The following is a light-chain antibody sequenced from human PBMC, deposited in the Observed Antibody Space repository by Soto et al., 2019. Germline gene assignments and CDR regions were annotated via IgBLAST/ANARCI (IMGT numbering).Light chain of an antibody. CDR2: RVS. CDR3: MQGTHSPNT. V-gene: IGKV2-30*01. CDR1: QSLVYSDGNTF. J-gene: IGKJ2*01. Sequence: DVVMTQSPLSLSVTLGQPASISCRSSQSLVYSDGNTFLSWVQQRPDQSPRRLIYRVSNRDSGVPHRFSGSVSGTDLTLKISRVEAEDVGVYYCMQGTHSPNTLGQGTKLEIK.